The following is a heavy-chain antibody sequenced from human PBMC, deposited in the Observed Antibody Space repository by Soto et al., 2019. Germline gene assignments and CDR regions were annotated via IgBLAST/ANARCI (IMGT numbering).Heavy chain of an antibody. Sequence: PSETLSLTCTVSGGSISSGGYYWSWIRQHPGKGLEWIGYIYYSGSTYYNPSLKSRVTISVDTSKNQFSLKLSSVTAADTAVYYCARLDSRLQTTASGYYFDYWGQGTLVTVSS. CDR3: ARLDSRLQTTASGYYFDY. CDR2: IYYSGST. CDR1: GGSISSGGYY. V-gene: IGHV4-31*03. D-gene: IGHD4-4*01. J-gene: IGHJ4*02.